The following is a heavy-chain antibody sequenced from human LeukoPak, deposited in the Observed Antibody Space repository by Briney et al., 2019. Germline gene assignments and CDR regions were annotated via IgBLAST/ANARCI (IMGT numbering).Heavy chain of an antibody. Sequence: GGSLRLSCAASGFTFSSYSMSWVRQAPGRGLQWVSSISGDGRDTFYADSVKGRFTVSRDNSKTTMFLQMNSLRVEDTALYYCARGARLQPMGEFWGQGTLVTVSS. CDR2: ISGDGRDT. D-gene: IGHD4-11*01. J-gene: IGHJ4*02. CDR1: GFTFSSYS. CDR3: ARGARLQPMGEF. V-gene: IGHV3-23*01.